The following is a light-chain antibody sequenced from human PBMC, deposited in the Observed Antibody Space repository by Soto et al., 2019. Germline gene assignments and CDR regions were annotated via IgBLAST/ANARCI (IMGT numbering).Light chain of an antibody. J-gene: IGKJ3*01. Sequence: EVVLTQSAGTLSLSPGERATLSCRASQSVSNNYLAWYQQKPGQAPRLLIYGASSRATGIPDRFSGSGSGADFTLTISRLEPEDFAVYYCQQYGSFFGPGTKVDIK. CDR3: QQYGSF. CDR2: GAS. V-gene: IGKV3-20*01. CDR1: QSVSNNY.